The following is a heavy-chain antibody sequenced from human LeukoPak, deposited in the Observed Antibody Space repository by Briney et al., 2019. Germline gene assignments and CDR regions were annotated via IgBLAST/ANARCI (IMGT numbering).Heavy chain of an antibody. CDR3: ARGGLTTVIPFDY. Sequence: SETLSLTCTVSGGSMSGHYWSWIRQPPGEGLEWVGFVHHTGSTNYHPSLKSRVTISVGTSKNQFSLKLTSVTAADTAVYFCARGGLTTVIPFDYWGQGALVTVSS. J-gene: IGHJ4*02. V-gene: IGHV4-59*11. D-gene: IGHD4-17*01. CDR2: VHHTGST. CDR1: GGSMSGHY.